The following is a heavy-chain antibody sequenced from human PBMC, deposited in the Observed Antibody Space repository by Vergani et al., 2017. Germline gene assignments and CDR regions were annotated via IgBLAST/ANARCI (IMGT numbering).Heavy chain of an antibody. CDR3: AKDTLPIVVVPAAPHDAFDI. V-gene: IGHV3-23*01. CDR2: ISGSGGST. CDR1: GFTFSSYA. Sequence: EVQLLESGGGLVQPGGSLRLSCAASGFTFSSYAMSWVRQAPGKGLEWVSAISGSGGSTYYADSVKGRFTISRDNSKNTLYLQMNSLRAEDTAVYYCAKDTLPIVVVPAAPHDAFDIWGQGTMVTVSS. J-gene: IGHJ3*02. D-gene: IGHD2-2*01.